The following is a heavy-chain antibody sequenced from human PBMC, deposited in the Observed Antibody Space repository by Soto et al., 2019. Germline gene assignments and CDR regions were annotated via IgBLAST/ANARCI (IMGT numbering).Heavy chain of an antibody. CDR2: ISSSGSTI. Sequence: GGPLRLSCAASGFTFSDYYMSWIRQAPGKGLEWVSYISSSGSTIYYADSVKGRFPISRDNAKNSLYLQMNRLRAEDTAVYYCARNYYVFWSRPNXPSGAFDIWGQGTMVTVSS. V-gene: IGHV3-11*01. J-gene: IGHJ3*02. CDR3: ARNYYVFWSRPNXPSGAFDI. D-gene: IGHD3-3*01. CDR1: GFTFSDYY.